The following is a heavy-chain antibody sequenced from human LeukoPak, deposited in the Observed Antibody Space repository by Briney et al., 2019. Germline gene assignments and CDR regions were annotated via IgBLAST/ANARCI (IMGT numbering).Heavy chain of an antibody. CDR1: GFTFSSSW. D-gene: IGHD6-19*01. CDR2: IREDGSEK. V-gene: IGHV3-7*03. Sequence: GGSLRLSCAASGFTFSSSWMSWVRLAPGRGLEWVANIREDGSEKYYVDSVKGRFTISRDNAKNSLYLQMNSLRAEDTAVYYCARDRSSGWSPAFDYWGQGTLVTVSS. CDR3: ARDRSSGWSPAFDY. J-gene: IGHJ4*02.